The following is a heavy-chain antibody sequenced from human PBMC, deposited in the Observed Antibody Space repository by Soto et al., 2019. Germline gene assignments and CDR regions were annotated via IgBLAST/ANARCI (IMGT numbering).Heavy chain of an antibody. Sequence: ASVKVSCKASGYTFTSYGISWVRQAPGQGLEWMGWISAYNGNTNYAQKLQGRVTMTTDTSTSTAYMELRSLRSDDTAVYYCARDLREQWLDDDAFDNWGQGTMVTVSS. CDR2: ISAYNGNT. V-gene: IGHV1-18*01. CDR3: ARDLREQWLDDDAFDN. D-gene: IGHD6-19*01. CDR1: GYTFTSYG. J-gene: IGHJ3*02.